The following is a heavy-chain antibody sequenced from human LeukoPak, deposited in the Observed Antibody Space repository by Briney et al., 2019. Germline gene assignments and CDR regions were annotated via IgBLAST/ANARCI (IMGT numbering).Heavy chain of an antibody. V-gene: IGHV3-7*01. CDR1: GFSFGNYW. J-gene: IGHJ4*02. D-gene: IGHD2-2*01. CDR3: AREGSSAISHAADF. Sequence: GGSLRLSCAASGFSFGNYWMIWVRQAPGKGLEWVANIKQDGSEKHYVDSVRDRLTISRDNAKNSLYLQMNSLRAEDTAVYYCAREGSSAISHAADFWGQGTLVTVSS. CDR2: IKQDGSEK.